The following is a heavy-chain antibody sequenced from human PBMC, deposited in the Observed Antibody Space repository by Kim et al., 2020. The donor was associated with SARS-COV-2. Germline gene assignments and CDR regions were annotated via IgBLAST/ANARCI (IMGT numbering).Heavy chain of an antibody. D-gene: IGHD3-10*01. V-gene: IGHV1-69*01. CDR3: ARARRWRFGELLNAFDI. Sequence: FQGRVTITADESTSTAYMELSSLRSEDTAVYYCARARRWRFGELLNAFDIWGQGTMVTVSS. J-gene: IGHJ3*02.